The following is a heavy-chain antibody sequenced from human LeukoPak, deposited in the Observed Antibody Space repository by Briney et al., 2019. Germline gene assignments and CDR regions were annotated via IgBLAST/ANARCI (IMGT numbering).Heavy chain of an antibody. D-gene: IGHD5-12*01. CDR1: GGSFSGYY. J-gene: IGHJ4*02. V-gene: IGHV4-34*01. CDR2: INYSGSI. CDR3: ARDVGAGGYEY. Sequence: SETLSLTCAVYGGSFSGYYWSWIRQPPGKGLEWIGEINYSGSINYNPSLKSRVTISVDTSKNQFSLKLSSVTAADTAVYYCARDVGAGGYEYWGQGTPVTVSS.